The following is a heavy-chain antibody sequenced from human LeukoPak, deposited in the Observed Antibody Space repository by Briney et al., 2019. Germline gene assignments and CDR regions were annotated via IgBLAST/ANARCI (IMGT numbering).Heavy chain of an antibody. CDR3: AKDSPTSYDIHVGYTWFDP. Sequence: GGSLRLSCAASGFTFSSYAMSWVRQAPGKGLEWVSAISGSGGSTYYADSVKGRFTISRDNSKNTLYLQMNSLRAEDTAVYYCAKDSPTSYDIHVGYTWFDPWGQGTLVTVTS. J-gene: IGHJ5*02. D-gene: IGHD3-9*01. CDR1: GFTFSSYA. V-gene: IGHV3-23*01. CDR2: ISGSGGST.